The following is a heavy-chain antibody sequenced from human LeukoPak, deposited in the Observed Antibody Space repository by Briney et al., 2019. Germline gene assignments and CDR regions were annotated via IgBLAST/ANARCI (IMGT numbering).Heavy chain of an antibody. V-gene: IGHV4-59*01. D-gene: IGHD1-26*01. J-gene: IGHJ1*01. CDR2: IYYSGST. CDR3: ARGYSGINGNFQH. CDR1: DDSISSYY. Sequence: SETLSLTCTVSDDSISSYYWSWIRQPPGKGLEWIGYIYYSGSTNYNPSLKSRVTISVDTSKNQFSLKLSSVTAADTAVYYCARGYSGINGNFQHWGQGTLVTVSS.